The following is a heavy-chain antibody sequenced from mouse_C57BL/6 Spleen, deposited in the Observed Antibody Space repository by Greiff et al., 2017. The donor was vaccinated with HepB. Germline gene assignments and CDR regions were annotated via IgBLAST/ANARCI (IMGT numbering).Heavy chain of an antibody. CDR3: ATGSSHWYFDV. CDR1: GYTFTNYW. CDR2: IYPGGGYT. D-gene: IGHD1-1*01. Sequence: QVQLQQSGAELVRPGTSVKMSCKASGYTFTNYWIGWAKQRPGHGLEWIGDIYPGGGYTNYNEKFKSKATLTADKSSSTAYMQFSSLTSEDSAIYYSATGSSHWYFDVWGTGTTVTVSS. J-gene: IGHJ1*03. V-gene: IGHV1-63*01.